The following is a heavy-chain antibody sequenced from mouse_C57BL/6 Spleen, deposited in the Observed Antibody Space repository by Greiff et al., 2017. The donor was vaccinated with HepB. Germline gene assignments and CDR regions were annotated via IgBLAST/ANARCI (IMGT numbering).Heavy chain of an antibody. D-gene: IGHD2-10*01. J-gene: IGHJ4*01. CDR1: GFTFSSYA. V-gene: IGHV5-4*01. Sequence: EVQLVESGGGLVKPGGSLKLSCAASGFTFSSYAMSWVRQTPEKRLEWVATISDGGSYTYYPDNVKGRFTISRDNAKNNLYLQMSHLKSEDTAMYYCAEIAYRDYYAMDYWGQGTSVTVSS. CDR3: AEIAYRDYYAMDY. CDR2: ISDGGSYT.